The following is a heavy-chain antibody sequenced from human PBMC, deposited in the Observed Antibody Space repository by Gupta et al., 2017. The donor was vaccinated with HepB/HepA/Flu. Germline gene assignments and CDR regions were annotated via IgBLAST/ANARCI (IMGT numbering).Heavy chain of an antibody. J-gene: IGHJ4*02. CDR2: IIPMFGPA. CDR3: AMGFLEYSYSESSLN. V-gene: IGHV1-69*01. D-gene: IGHD6-6*01. Sequence: QVQLVPSGAEVKTPESSVKVSCESFGGTFSNYVINWVRQAPGQGLQWMGGIIPMFGPANYPQKFQGRVTISADESTTTVYMDLSSLTSDDTAVYYCAMGFLEYSYSESSLNWGQGTLVTVSS. CDR1: GGTFSNYV.